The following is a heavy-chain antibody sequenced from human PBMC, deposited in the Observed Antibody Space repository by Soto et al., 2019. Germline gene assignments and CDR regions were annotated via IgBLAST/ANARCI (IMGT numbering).Heavy chain of an antibody. CDR2: IYHSGST. J-gene: IGHJ4*02. CDR3: ATYNNSLGPFHY. CDR1: GGSISSGGYS. D-gene: IGHD1-20*01. Sequence: PSETLSLTCAVSGGSISSGGYSWSWLRQPPGKGLEWIGEIYHSGSTNYNPSLKSRVSISVDTSKNQFSLKLSSVTAADTAVYYCATYNNSLGPFHYWGQGTLVTVSS. V-gene: IGHV4-30-2*01.